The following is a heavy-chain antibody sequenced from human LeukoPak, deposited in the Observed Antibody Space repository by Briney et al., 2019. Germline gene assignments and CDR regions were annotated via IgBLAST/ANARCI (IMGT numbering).Heavy chain of an antibody. CDR1: GFTFSSYS. CDR2: ISSSSSYI. J-gene: IGHJ4*02. Sequence: PGGSLRLSCEASGFTFSSYSMNWVRQAPGNGLEWVSSISSSSSYINYAESVKGRFTISRDNAKNSLYLQMNSLRAEDMAVYYCASDCSGGSCGLFDYWGQGTLGTVSS. D-gene: IGHD2-15*01. V-gene: IGHV3-21*01. CDR3: ASDCSGGSCGLFDY.